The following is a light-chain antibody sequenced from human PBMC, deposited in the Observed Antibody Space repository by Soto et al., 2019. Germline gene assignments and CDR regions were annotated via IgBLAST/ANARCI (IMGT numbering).Light chain of an antibody. V-gene: IGLV1-40*01. Sequence: QSVLTQPPSVSGAPGHRVTISCTGSSSNIGAGYDVHWYQQLPGTAPKLLIYGNSNRPSGVPDRFSGSKSGTSASLAITGLQDEDEADYYCQSYDSSLSAVVFGGGTQLTVL. CDR2: GNS. J-gene: IGLJ2*01. CDR3: QSYDSSLSAVV. CDR1: SSNIGAGYD.